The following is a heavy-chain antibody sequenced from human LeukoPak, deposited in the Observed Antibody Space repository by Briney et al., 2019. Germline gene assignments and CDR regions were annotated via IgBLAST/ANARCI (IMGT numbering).Heavy chain of an antibody. J-gene: IGHJ5*01. D-gene: IGHD1-1*01. V-gene: IGHV4-4*07. CDR1: GDGFSLYY. Sequence: SETLSLTCNVSGDGFSLYYWSWIRQPAGKGLEWIGRVHPSGGANYNYSLRSRVTLSVDSSKNQVFLRLTSATVADTAVYYCARVLGVNDKYFDSWGQGTPVTVSS. CDR2: VHPSGGA. CDR3: ARVLGVNDKYFDS.